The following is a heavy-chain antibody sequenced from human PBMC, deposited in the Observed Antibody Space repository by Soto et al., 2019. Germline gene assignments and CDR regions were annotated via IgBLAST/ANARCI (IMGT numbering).Heavy chain of an antibody. Sequence: GASVKVSCKASGYTFTNYAIHWVRQAPGQTFEWMGWISGGNGNTKYSQNFQGRLSITSDTSASTVYMELSSVRSEDTAVYYCARNNVQLSPGRYGMDVWGQGTSVNRLL. D-gene: IGHD3-10*01. J-gene: IGHJ6*02. V-gene: IGHV1-3*01. CDR3: ARNNVQLSPGRYGMDV. CDR1: GYTFTNYA. CDR2: ISGGNGNT.